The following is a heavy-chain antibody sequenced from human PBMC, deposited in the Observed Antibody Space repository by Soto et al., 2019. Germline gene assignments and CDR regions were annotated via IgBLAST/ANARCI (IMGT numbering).Heavy chain of an antibody. CDR2: IYYSGTT. CDR3: ARVAWDSRGNPWYNWFDP. D-gene: IGHD3-22*01. Sequence: PSETLSLTCTASGGSISSYFWSWIRQPPGKGLEWIGYIYYSGTTNYNPSLKSRVSLSIDMSKNQFSLKVYSVTAADTAVYFCARVAWDSRGNPWYNWFDPWSQGTLVTVSS. J-gene: IGHJ5*02. V-gene: IGHV4-59*01. CDR1: GGSISSYF.